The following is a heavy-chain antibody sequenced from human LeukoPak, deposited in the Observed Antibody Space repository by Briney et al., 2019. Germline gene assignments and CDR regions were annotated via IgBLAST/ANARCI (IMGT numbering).Heavy chain of an antibody. CDR3: AREGDYGGGNWFDP. D-gene: IGHD4-23*01. V-gene: IGHV1-2*02. J-gene: IGHJ5*02. CDR2: INPSSGGS. Sequence: ASVKVSCKAFGYSFTGYYMHWVRQAPGQGLEWMGWINPSSGGSTPAQKFQGRVTMTRDTSSSTAYMELSRLRSDDTAVYYCAREGDYGGGNWFDPWGQGTLVTVSS. CDR1: GYSFTGYY.